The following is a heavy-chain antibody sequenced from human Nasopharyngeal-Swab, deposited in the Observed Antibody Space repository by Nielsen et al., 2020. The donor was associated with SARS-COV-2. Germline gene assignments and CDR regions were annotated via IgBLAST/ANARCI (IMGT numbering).Heavy chain of an antibody. J-gene: IGHJ6*02. V-gene: IGHV3-11*01. CDR3: ARDITISGGYYYGMDV. Sequence: GESLKISCAASGFTFSDYYMSWIRQAPGKGLEWVSYISSSGSTIYYADSVKGRFTISRHNSKNTLYLQMNSLRAEDTAVYYCARDITISGGYYYGMDVWGQGTTVTVSS. CDR2: ISSSGSTI. CDR1: GFTFSDYY. D-gene: IGHD3-3*01.